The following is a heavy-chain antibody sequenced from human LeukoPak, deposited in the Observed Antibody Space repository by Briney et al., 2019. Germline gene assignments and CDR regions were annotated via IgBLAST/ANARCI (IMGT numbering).Heavy chain of an antibody. CDR2: IKSKTDGGAT. CDR1: GFTFSNAW. D-gene: IGHD3-22*01. V-gene: IGHV3-15*01. CDR3: TTAGKEYYYDSSGYYYNFDY. J-gene: IGHJ4*02. Sequence: PAGSLRLSCAASGFTFSNAWMSWVRQAPGKGLEWVGRIKSKTDGGATVYAAPVKGRFTISRDDSKNTLYLQMNSLKTEDTAVYYCTTAGKEYYYDSSGYYYNFDYWGQGTLVTVSS.